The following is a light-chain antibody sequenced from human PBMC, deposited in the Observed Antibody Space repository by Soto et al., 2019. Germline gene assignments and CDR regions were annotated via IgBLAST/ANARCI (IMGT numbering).Light chain of an antibody. J-gene: IGKJ5*01. CDR1: QSVSDN. Sequence: ETVLTQSPATLSLSPGERATLSCRASQSVSDNLGWYQQKPGQAPRLLIYDASSRAPGIPARFSGSGSGTDFTLTISSLEPEDVAVYYCQQRKNWPPFTFGQGTRLEIK. CDR3: QQRKNWPPFT. CDR2: DAS. V-gene: IGKV3-11*01.